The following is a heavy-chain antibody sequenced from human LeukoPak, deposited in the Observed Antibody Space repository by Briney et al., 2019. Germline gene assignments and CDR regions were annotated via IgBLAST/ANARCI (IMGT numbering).Heavy chain of an antibody. J-gene: IGHJ4*02. D-gene: IGHD3-10*01. Sequence: PSETLSLTCAVYGGSFSGYYWSWIRQPPGKGLEWIGEINHSGSTNYNPSLKSRVTISVDTSKNQFSLKLSSVTAADTAVYYCARGRGAYYYGSGSYNYWGQGTLVTVSS. CDR1: GGSFSGYY. CDR2: INHSGST. V-gene: IGHV4-34*01. CDR3: ARGRGAYYYGSGSYNY.